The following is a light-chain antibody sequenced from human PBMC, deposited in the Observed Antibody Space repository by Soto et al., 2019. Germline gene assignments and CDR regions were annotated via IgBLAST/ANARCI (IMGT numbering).Light chain of an antibody. CDR1: SNDVGAYNY. CDR3: SSYTSSSTLYV. CDR2: DVT. J-gene: IGLJ1*01. V-gene: IGLV2-14*01. Sequence: QSALTQPASVSGSPGQSITISCTGTSNDVGAYNYVSWYQQHPGKAPKLMIYDVTYRPSGVSDRFSGSQSGKTASLTISGLQAEDEADYYCSSYTSSSTLYVFGTGTKVPVL.